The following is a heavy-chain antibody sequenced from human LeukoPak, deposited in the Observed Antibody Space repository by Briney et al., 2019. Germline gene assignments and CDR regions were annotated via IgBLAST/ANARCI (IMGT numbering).Heavy chain of an antibody. CDR3: ARHAQKYDSSFDC. D-gene: IGHD6-13*01. CDR2: IYYSGST. CDR1: GGSLSNFY. V-gene: IGHV4-59*08. J-gene: IGHJ4*02. Sequence: SETLSLTCTVSGGSLSNFYWSWIRQPPGKGLEGIAFIYYSGSTRYNRSLKSRVTISVDTSKNQFSLKLSSVTAADTAVYYCARHAQKYDSSFDCWGQGTLVTVSS.